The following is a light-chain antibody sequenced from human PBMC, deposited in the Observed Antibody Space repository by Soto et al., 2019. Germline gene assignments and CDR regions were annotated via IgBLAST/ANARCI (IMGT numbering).Light chain of an antibody. CDR3: QQYNTWPPST. CDR1: QSVSSN. V-gene: IGKV3-15*01. CDR2: GAS. J-gene: IGKJ2*01. Sequence: EIVMTQSPATLSVSPGERATLSCRARQSVSSNLAWYQQNPGQAPRLLIYGASTRATGIPARFSGSGSGTEFTLTISSLQSEDFAVYYCQQYNTWPPSTFGQGTKLEIK.